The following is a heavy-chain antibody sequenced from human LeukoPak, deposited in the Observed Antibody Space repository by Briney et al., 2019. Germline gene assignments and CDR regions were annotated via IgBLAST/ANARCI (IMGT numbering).Heavy chain of an antibody. J-gene: IGHJ6*04. Sequence: SVKVSCKASGGTFSSYAISWVRQAPGQGLEWMGGITPIFGTANYAQKFQGRVTITTDESTSTAYMELSSLRSEDTAVYYCARGNCSSTSCYLLDVWGKGTTVTVSS. CDR3: ARGNCSSTSCYLLDV. CDR2: ITPIFGTA. V-gene: IGHV1-69*05. D-gene: IGHD2-2*01. CDR1: GGTFSSYA.